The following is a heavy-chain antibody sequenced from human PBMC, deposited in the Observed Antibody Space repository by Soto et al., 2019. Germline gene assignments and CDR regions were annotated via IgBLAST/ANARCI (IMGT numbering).Heavy chain of an antibody. CDR3: ASYFFDSSGYSNWFDS. D-gene: IGHD3-22*01. CDR1: GGSTSSGAYY. CDR2: MHYSGGA. J-gene: IGHJ5*01. V-gene: IGHV4-31*03. Sequence: QVQLQESGPGLVKPSQTLSLTCTVSGGSTSSGAYYWGWIRQHSGKGLEWIGYMHYSGGAYYNPSLKSRVTISVATSMNQFSLQLSSVTAADTAMYYCASYFFDSSGYSNWFDSWGQGTLVTVSS.